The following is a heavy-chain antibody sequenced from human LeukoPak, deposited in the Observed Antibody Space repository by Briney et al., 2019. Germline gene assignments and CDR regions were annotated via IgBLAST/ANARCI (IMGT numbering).Heavy chain of an antibody. CDR1: GDSVSSNSAA. CDR3: ARERPTEVPSIAVAGLDY. Sequence: SQTLSLTCAISGDSVSSNSAAWNWIRQSPSRGLEWLGRTYYRSKWYNDYAVSVKSRITINPDTSKNQFSLQLNSVTPEDTAVYYCARERPTEVPSIAVAGLDYWGQGTLVTVSS. CDR2: TYYRSKWYN. J-gene: IGHJ4*02. D-gene: IGHD6-19*01. V-gene: IGHV6-1*01.